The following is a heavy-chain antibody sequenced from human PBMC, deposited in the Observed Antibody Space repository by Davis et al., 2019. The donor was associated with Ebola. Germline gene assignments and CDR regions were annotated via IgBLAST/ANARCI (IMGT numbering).Heavy chain of an antibody. Sequence: GGSLRLSCAASGFTFSSYWMSWVRQAPGKGLEWVANIKQDGSEKYYVDSVKGRFTISRDNAKNTLYLQMNSLRVEDTAVYYCAKGIVVAALGGMDVWGQGTTVTVSS. D-gene: IGHD2-2*01. V-gene: IGHV3-7*01. CDR2: IKQDGSEK. CDR3: AKGIVVAALGGMDV. CDR1: GFTFSSYW. J-gene: IGHJ6*02.